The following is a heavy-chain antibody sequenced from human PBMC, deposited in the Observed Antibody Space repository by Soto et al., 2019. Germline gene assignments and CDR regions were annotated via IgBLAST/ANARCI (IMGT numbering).Heavy chain of an antibody. J-gene: IGHJ4*02. CDR2: IYHSGST. V-gene: IGHV4-4*02. CDR3: ARVRFGELLYYFDY. D-gene: IGHD3-10*01. CDR1: GGSISSSNW. Sequence: SETLSLTCAVSGGSISSSNWWSWVRQPPGKGLEWIGEIYHSGSTNYNPSLKSRVTISVDKSKNQFSLKLSSVTAADTAVYYCARVRFGELLYYFDYWGQGTLVTVSS.